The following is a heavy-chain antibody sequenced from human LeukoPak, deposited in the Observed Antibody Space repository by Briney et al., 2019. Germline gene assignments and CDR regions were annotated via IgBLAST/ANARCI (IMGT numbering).Heavy chain of an antibody. D-gene: IGHD2-2*01. J-gene: IGHJ6*02. Sequence: PSETLSLTCAVYGGSFSGYYWSWIRQPPGKGLEWIGEISDSGSTNYNPSLKSRVTISVDTSKNQFSLKLSSVTAADTAVYYCARRKGYCSSTSCYVARYYYYGMDVGGQGTTVTVPS. CDR1: GGSFSGYY. V-gene: IGHV4-34*01. CDR2: ISDSGST. CDR3: ARRKGYCSSTSCYVARYYYYGMDV.